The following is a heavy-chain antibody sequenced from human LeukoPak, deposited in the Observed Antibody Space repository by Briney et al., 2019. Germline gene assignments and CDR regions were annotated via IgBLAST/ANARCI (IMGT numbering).Heavy chain of an antibody. J-gene: IGHJ4*02. CDR1: GGSISSGSSY. D-gene: IGHD1-26*01. V-gene: IGHV4-61*02. CDR3: ARGTLSKWELLSFHY. Sequence: SQTLSLTCPVSGGSISSGSSYWSWLRQPAGKGLEWFGRIYTSGSTNYNPSLKRRVTISVDTSKNQFSLKLSSVTAADTAVYYCARGTLSKWELLSFHYWGQGTLVTASA. CDR2: IYTSGST.